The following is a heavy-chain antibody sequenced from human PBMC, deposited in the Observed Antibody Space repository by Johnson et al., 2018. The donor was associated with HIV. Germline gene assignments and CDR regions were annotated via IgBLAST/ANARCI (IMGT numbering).Heavy chain of an antibody. CDR1: GFSFSPYA. Sequence: VQLVESGGGVVQPGRSLRLSCAASGFSFSPYAMTWVRQAPGKGLEWVSTISGSGTDTYYADSVKGRFTISRDNSENTLYLQMNSLRAEDTALYYCASGEYSSGLTDAFDIWGQGTMVTVSS. V-gene: IGHV3-23*04. J-gene: IGHJ3*02. CDR2: ISGSGTDT. CDR3: ASGEYSSGLTDAFDI. D-gene: IGHD6-19*01.